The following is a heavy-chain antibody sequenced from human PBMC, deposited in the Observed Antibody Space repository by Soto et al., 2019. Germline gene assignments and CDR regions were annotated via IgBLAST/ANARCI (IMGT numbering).Heavy chain of an antibody. CDR2: IIPIFGTA. D-gene: IGHD6-19*01. CDR1: GGTFSSYA. J-gene: IGHJ3*02. CDR3: ARELGSGWYIRDAFDI. Sequence: QVQLVQSGAEVKKPGSSVKVSCKASGGTFSSYAISWVRQAPGQGLEWMGGIIPIFGTANYAQKFQGRVTITADESTSTAYRELSSQRSEDTAVYYCARELGSGWYIRDAFDIWGQGTMVTVSS. V-gene: IGHV1-69*01.